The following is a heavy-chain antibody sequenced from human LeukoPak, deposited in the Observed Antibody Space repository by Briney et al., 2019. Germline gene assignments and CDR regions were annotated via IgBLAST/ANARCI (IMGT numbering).Heavy chain of an antibody. J-gene: IGHJ4*02. D-gene: IGHD5-12*01. CDR2: ISSSSSYI. Sequence: GGSLRLSCAASGFTFSSYSMNWVRQAPGKGLEWVSSISSSSSYIYYADSVKGRFTISRDNAKNSLYLQMNSLRAEDTAVYYCARTIVATSFAGDYWGQGTLVTVSS. CDR1: GFTFSSYS. V-gene: IGHV3-21*01. CDR3: ARTIVATSFAGDY.